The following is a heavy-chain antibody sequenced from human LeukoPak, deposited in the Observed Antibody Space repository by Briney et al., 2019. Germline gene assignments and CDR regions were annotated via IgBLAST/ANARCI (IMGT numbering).Heavy chain of an antibody. J-gene: IGHJ3*02. CDR2: IYYSGST. D-gene: IGHD3-22*01. CDR3: ARPMIVVGYAFDI. CDR1: GGSISSSSYY. Sequence: SETLSLTCTVSGGSISSSSYYWGWIRQPPGKGLEWIGSIYYSGSTYYNPSLKSRVTISVDTSKNQFSLKLSSVTAADTAVYYCARPMIVVGYAFDIWGQGTMVTVSS. V-gene: IGHV4-39*07.